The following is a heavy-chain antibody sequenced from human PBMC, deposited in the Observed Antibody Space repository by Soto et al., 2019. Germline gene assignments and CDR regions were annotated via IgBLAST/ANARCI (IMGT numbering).Heavy chain of an antibody. CDR3: AKAPPVRYYFDC. V-gene: IGHV3-23*01. Sequence: EVQLLESGGGLVQPGGSLRLSCAASGFAFSSYAMSWVRQAPGKGLEWVSAISSSGASTHYAGSVKGRFTISRDNSKNTLYLQMNGLRAEDTAVYYCAKAPPVRYYFDCWGQGNLVTVSS. J-gene: IGHJ4*02. D-gene: IGHD1-26*01. CDR2: ISSSGAST. CDR1: GFAFSSYA.